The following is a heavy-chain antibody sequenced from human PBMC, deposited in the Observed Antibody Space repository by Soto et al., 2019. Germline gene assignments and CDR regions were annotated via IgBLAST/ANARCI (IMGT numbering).Heavy chain of an antibody. CDR2: IYPGDSDT. D-gene: IGHD3-22*01. Sequence: GESLKISCKGSGYSFTSYFIGWVRQMPGKGLEWMGIIYPGDSDTRYSPSFQGQVTISADKSISTAYLQWSSLKASDTAMYYCARPRNADYYDSSGYYFVVADAFDIWGQGTMVTVSS. CDR3: ARPRNADYYDSSGYYFVVADAFDI. V-gene: IGHV5-51*01. CDR1: GYSFTSYF. J-gene: IGHJ3*02.